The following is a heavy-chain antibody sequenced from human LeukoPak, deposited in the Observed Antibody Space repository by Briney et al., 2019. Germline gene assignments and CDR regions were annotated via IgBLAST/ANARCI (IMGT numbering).Heavy chain of an antibody. J-gene: IGHJ4*02. CDR2: ISSSSSTI. CDR3: AREGIYYYDSSGYRPDY. CDR1: GFTFSSYW. D-gene: IGHD3-22*01. V-gene: IGHV3-48*04. Sequence: PGGSLRLSCAASGFTFSSYWMSWVRQAPGKGLEWVSYISSSSSTIYYADSVKSRFTISRDNAKNSLYLQMNSLRAEDTAVYYCAREGIYYYDSSGYRPDYWGQGTLVTVSS.